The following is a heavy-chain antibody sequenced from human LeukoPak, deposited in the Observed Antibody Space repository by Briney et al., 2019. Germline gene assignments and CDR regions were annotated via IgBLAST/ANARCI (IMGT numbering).Heavy chain of an antibody. Sequence: SVTVSCKASGCTFSSYAISWVRQAPGQGLEWMGGVIPIFGRANYAQKFQGRVTITTYESTSTAYMELSSLRSEDTAVYYCARYYPPRYYIEYWGQGTLVTVSS. V-gene: IGHV1-69*05. CDR1: GCTFSSYA. CDR2: VIPIFGRA. CDR3: ARYYPPRYYIEY. J-gene: IGHJ4*02. D-gene: IGHD3-10*01.